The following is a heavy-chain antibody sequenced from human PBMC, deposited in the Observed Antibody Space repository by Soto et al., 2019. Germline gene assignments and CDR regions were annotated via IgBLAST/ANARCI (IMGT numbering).Heavy chain of an antibody. Sequence: QVQLQESGPGLVKPSQTLSLTCTVSGGSISSGDYYWSWIRQPPGKGLEWIGYIYYSGSTYYNPSLQSRVTISVDTSKNQFSLKLSSVTAADTAVYYWAMCGGDCYSLDYWGQGTLVTVSS. J-gene: IGHJ4*02. CDR3: AMCGGDCYSLDY. CDR1: GGSISSGDYY. V-gene: IGHV4-30-4*01. CDR2: IYYSGST. D-gene: IGHD2-21*02.